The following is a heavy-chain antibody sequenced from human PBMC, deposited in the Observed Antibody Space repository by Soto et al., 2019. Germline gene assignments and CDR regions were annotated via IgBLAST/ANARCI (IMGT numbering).Heavy chain of an antibody. Sequence: GASVKVSCKASAGTFSSYGISWVRQAPGQGLEWMGGIMPIFGTPNYAQKSQGRATITADESTSTGYKELSRLTSEDTAVYYCARDRCWKSYYYDSSVPYFDGMDVWGQGTTVTVSS. D-gene: IGHD3-22*01. CDR3: ARDRCWKSYYYDSSVPYFDGMDV. CDR2: IMPIFGTP. V-gene: IGHV1-69*13. J-gene: IGHJ6*02. CDR1: AGTFSSYG.